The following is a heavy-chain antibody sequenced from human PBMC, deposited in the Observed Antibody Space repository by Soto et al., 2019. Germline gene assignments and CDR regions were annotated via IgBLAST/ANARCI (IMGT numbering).Heavy chain of an antibody. CDR1: GFMFSSYA. V-gene: IGHV3-23*03. Sequence: EVQLLESGGDLTQPGGSLRLSCEASGFMFSSYAMSWVRQAPGKGLEWVSIISAGNTTYYPDSVKGRFTISRDNSKNTLSLEMNSLRDEDSALYYCAKGRALLEWLFLPLDSWGQGTLVTVSS. J-gene: IGHJ4*02. CDR3: AKGRALLEWLFLPLDS. CDR2: ISAGNTT. D-gene: IGHD3-3*02.